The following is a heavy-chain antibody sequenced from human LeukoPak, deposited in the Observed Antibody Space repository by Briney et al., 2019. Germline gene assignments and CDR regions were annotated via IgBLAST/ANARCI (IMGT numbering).Heavy chain of an antibody. Sequence: PGRSLRLSCAASGFTFSSYGMHWVRQAPGKGLEWVAVISYDGSNKYYADSVKGRFTISRDNSKNTLYLQMNSLRAEDTAVYYCAKEEQVGAFDYWGQGTLVTVFS. CDR2: ISYDGSNK. V-gene: IGHV3-30*18. CDR3: AKEEQVGAFDY. D-gene: IGHD1-26*01. J-gene: IGHJ4*02. CDR1: GFTFSSYG.